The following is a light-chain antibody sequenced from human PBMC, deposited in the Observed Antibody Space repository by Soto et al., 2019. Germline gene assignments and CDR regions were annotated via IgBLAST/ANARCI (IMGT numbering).Light chain of an antibody. CDR3: QSYDSGTV. V-gene: IGLV1-40*01. CDR2: GNS. Sequence: QLVLTQPPSVSGAPGQRVTISCTGSSSNIGAGYDVHWYQQLPGTAPKLLIYGNSNRPSGVPDRFSGSKSGTSASLAITGLQAEDEADYYCQSYDSGTVFGGGTKVTVL. CDR1: SSNIGAGYD. J-gene: IGLJ2*01.